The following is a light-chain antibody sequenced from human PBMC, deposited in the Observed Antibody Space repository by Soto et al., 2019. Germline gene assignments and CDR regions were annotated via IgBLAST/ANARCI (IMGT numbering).Light chain of an antibody. Sequence: DIQMTQSPSSLSASVGDRVTITCRASQSISSYLNWYQQKPGKAPKLLIYAASSLQSGVPSRFSGSGSGTDLSLTISSLEPEDFATYYCQQSYSALITFCQGTRLEIK. CDR3: QQSYSALIT. CDR2: AAS. V-gene: IGKV1-39*01. J-gene: IGKJ5*01. CDR1: QSISSY.